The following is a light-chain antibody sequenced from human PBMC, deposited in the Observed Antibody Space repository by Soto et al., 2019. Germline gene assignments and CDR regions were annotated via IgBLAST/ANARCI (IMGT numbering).Light chain of an antibody. CDR1: QGISTY. Sequence: DIPMTQSPSSLSASVGDRVTITCRASQGISTYLVWYQQRQGRAPKLLIYDASSLLSGVPSRFSGSGSGTDFTLTISSLQPEDFATYYCQQSYRTPYTFGKGTKLETK. V-gene: IGKV1-39*01. CDR3: QQSYRTPYT. J-gene: IGKJ2*01. CDR2: DAS.